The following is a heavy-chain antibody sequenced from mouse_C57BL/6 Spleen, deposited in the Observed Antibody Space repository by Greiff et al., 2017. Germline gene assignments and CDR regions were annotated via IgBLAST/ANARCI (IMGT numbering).Heavy chain of an antibody. CDR1: GYTFTSYW. D-gene: IGHD1-1*01. Sequence: QVQLKQPGAELVKPGASVKLSCKASGYTFTSYWMQWVKQRPGQGLEWIGEIDPSDSYTNYNQKFKGKAALTVDTSSSTAYMQLSSLTSEDSAVYYCARPSYYYGSSYDYWGQGTTLTVSS. V-gene: IGHV1-50*01. CDR2: IDPSDSYT. CDR3: ARPSYYYGSSYDY. J-gene: IGHJ2*01.